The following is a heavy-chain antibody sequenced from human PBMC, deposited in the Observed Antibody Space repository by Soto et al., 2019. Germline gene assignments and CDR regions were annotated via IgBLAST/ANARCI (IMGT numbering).Heavy chain of an antibody. D-gene: IGHD3-3*01. J-gene: IGHJ4*02. V-gene: IGHV3-21*01. CDR2: ISPSGSYM. CDR3: ARFGLVTFEC. CDR1: GFIFNTYS. Sequence: EMQLVESGGGLVKPGGSLRLSCAASGFIFNTYSMDWVRQAPGKGLEWVASISPSGSYMYYGDSLKGRFTVSRDNAKNSLYLQMDSLRADDTAIYYCARFGLVTFECWGQGTLVTVSS.